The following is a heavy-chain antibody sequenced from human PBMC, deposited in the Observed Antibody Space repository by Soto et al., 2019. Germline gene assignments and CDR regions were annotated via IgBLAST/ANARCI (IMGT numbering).Heavy chain of an antibody. CDR2: IYHGGNT. Sequence: QVHLQESGPRLVQSSGTLSLTCGVSGAPISTGNWWTWVRQPPGKGLEWIGEIYHGGNTNYRPSLKSRVTISVDKSKNQFSLRLSSVTAEDTAVYYCARHSSYYYDSSAYYDSWGQGTLVTVSS. J-gene: IGHJ5*01. CDR3: ARHSSYYYDSSAYYDS. V-gene: IGHV4-4*02. CDR1: GAPISTGNW. D-gene: IGHD3-22*01.